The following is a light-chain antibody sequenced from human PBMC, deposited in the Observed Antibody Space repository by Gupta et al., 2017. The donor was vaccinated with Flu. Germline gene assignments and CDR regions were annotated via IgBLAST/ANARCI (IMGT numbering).Light chain of an antibody. CDR3: QQAYSFPIT. Sequence: DIQMTQSPSSVSASVGDRVTITCRASQSIRTWLIWYQQKPGKAPKLLIYAASNLQSGVPSRFSGSGSGTEFTLTINSLQPEDFATYYCQQAYSFPITFGQGTRLEIK. CDR1: QSIRTW. V-gene: IGKV1-12*01. J-gene: IGKJ5*01. CDR2: AAS.